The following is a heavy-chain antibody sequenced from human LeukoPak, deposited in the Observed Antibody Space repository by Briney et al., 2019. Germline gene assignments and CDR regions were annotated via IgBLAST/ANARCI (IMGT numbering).Heavy chain of an antibody. CDR2: INPNSGGT. Sequence: GASVKVSCKASGYTFTGYSMHWMRQPPGQGLEWMGWINPNSGGTNYAQKFQGRVTMTRDTSISTAYIELSRLRSDDAAVYYCARDQFYDSSGYYYFDYWGQGTLVTVSS. CDR1: GYTFTGYS. CDR3: ARDQFYDSSGYYYFDY. J-gene: IGHJ4*02. V-gene: IGHV1-2*02. D-gene: IGHD3-22*01.